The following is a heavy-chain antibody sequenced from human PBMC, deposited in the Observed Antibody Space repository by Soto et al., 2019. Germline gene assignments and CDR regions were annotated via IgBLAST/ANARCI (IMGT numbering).Heavy chain of an antibody. CDR1: GYTLTELS. D-gene: IGHD4-17*01. CDR3: ATVYDYGDYNWLDP. Sequence: ASVKVSCKVSGYTLTELSMHWVRQAPGKGLEWMGGFDPEDGETIYAQKFQGRVTMTEDTSTDTAYMELSSLRSEDTAVYYCATVYDYGDYNWLDPWGQGTLVTVSS. CDR2: FDPEDGET. J-gene: IGHJ5*02. V-gene: IGHV1-24*01.